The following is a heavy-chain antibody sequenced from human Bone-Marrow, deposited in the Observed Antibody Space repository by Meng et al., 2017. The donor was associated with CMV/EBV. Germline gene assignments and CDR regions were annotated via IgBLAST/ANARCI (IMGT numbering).Heavy chain of an antibody. Sequence: SETLSLTCTVSGGSTSSYYWNWIRQSPGKGLEWIGYIYYNGNTNYNPSLKSRVTISVDTSKNQFSLKLSSMTAADTAVYYCARGSGFDPWGQGTLVTASS. V-gene: IGHV4-59*01. J-gene: IGHJ5*02. CDR3: ARGSGFDP. CDR1: GGSTSSYY. D-gene: IGHD3-3*01. CDR2: IYYNGNT.